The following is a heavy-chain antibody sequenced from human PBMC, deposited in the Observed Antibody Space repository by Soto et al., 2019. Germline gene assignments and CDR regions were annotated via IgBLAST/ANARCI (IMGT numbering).Heavy chain of an antibody. J-gene: IGHJ6*02. CDR1: GGSFSGYY. CDR2: INHSGST. CDR3: ARGGRDYGYYYGMDV. D-gene: IGHD3-10*01. V-gene: IGHV4-34*01. Sequence: PSETLSLTCAVYGGSFSGYYWSWIRQPPGKGLEWIGEINHSGSTNYNPPLKSRVTISVDTSKNQFSLKLSSVTAADTAVYYCARGGRDYGYYYGMDVWGQGTTVTVSS.